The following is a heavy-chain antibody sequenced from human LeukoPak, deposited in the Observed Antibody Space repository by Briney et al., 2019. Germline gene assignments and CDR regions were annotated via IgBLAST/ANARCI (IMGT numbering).Heavy chain of an antibody. D-gene: IGHD4-17*01. J-gene: IGHJ4*01. CDR3: AKDRQKGDYGGGNFFDS. V-gene: IGHV3-43D*03. CDR1: GFTFDDYA. CDR2: INWVGDTS. Sequence: GGSLRLSCAASGFTFDDYAMHWVRQVPGKGLQWISSINWVGDTSSYSDSVKGRFTVSRDNTKGSLHLQMHSLRSEDTALYYCAKDRQKGDYGGGNFFDSWGHGTLVTVSS.